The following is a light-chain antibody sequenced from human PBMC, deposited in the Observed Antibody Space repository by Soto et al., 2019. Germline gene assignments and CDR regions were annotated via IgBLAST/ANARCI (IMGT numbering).Light chain of an antibody. CDR2: EES. Sequence: DIHLTQSPSFLSASVGDRVTITCRPSQAVPNNMAWYQQKPGKPPKLLIYEESTLHSGVPSRFSGRKSGTQFTLSISSLEPEDFAIYYCQQGSDWPPTYTFGQGTKLEIK. CDR1: QAVPNN. J-gene: IGKJ2*01. CDR3: QQGSDWPPTYT. V-gene: IGKV1-9*01.